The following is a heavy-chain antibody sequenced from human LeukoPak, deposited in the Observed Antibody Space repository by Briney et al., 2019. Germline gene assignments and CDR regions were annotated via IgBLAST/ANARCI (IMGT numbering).Heavy chain of an antibody. CDR3: ARGEKPFLDYYYGMDV. J-gene: IGHJ6*02. V-gene: IGHV3-30-3*01. CDR2: ISYDGSNK. D-gene: IGHD3-3*01. Sequence: GGSLRLSCAASGFTFSSYAMHWVRQAPGKGLEWVAVISYDGSNKYYADSVKGRFTISRDNSKNTLYLQMNSLRAEDTAVYYCARGEKPFLDYYYGMDVWGQGTTVTVSS. CDR1: GFTFSSYA.